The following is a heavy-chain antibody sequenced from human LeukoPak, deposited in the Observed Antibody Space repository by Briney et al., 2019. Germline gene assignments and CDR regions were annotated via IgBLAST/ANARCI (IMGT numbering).Heavy chain of an antibody. CDR1: GFTFDDYG. D-gene: IGHD5-18*01. V-gene: IGHV3-20*01. Sequence: PGGSLRLSCAASGFTFDDYGMSWVRQAPGKGLEWASGINRNGGSTGYADSVKGRFTISRDNAKNSLYLQMNSLRAEDTALYHCARDGTPQGYTVFDYWGQGTLVIVSS. J-gene: IGHJ4*02. CDR2: INRNGGST. CDR3: ARDGTPQGYTVFDY.